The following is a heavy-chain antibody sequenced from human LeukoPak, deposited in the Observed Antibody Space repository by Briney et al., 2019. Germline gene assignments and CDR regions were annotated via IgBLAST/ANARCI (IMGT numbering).Heavy chain of an antibody. J-gene: IGHJ4*02. CDR1: GFTISRHW. V-gene: IGHV3-7*01. CDR2: IKEDGSAK. D-gene: IGHD3-3*01. CDR3: AAGGREW. Sequence: WGSLRLSCAASGFTISRHWLSWVRQAPGKGLEWLANIKEDGSAKYYVDSVKGRFTISRANAKNSLYLQMNSTRAEATSVYYCAAGGREWWGRGTLVTVSA.